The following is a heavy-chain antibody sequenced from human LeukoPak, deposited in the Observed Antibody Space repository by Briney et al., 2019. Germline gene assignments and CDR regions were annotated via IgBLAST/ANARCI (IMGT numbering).Heavy chain of an antibody. D-gene: IGHD6-19*01. Sequence: SETLSLTCTVSGGPISSYYWSWIRQPPGKGLEWIGYIYYSGSTNYNPSLKSRVTISVDTSKNQFSLKLSSVTAADTALYYCARDEYSSGWTDAFDIWGQGTMVTVSS. CDR2: IYYSGST. V-gene: IGHV4-59*01. CDR1: GGPISSYY. J-gene: IGHJ3*02. CDR3: ARDEYSSGWTDAFDI.